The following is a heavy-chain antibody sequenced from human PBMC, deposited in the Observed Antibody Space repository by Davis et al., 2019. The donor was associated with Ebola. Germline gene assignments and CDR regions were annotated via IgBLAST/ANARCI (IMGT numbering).Heavy chain of an antibody. CDR1: GGSITSYY. V-gene: IGHV4-59*12. Sequence: SETLSLTCTVSGGSITSYYYSWIRQPPGKGLEWIGYIYYGGSTSYNPSLKSRVAMSVDTPKNQFSLKLSSVTAADTAVYYCARGRARLDYWGQGTLVTVSS. CDR2: IYYGGST. CDR3: ARGRARLDY. D-gene: IGHD3-3*01. J-gene: IGHJ4*02.